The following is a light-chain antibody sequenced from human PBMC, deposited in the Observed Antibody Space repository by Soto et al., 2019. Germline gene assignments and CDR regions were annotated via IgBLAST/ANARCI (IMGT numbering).Light chain of an antibody. CDR3: MQSIQVWT. Sequence: DILMTQSPLSLPVTPGEPASISCRSSQSLLHSNGYNYLDWYLQKPGQSPQLLIYLGSNRASGVPDRFSGSGSGTDFTLKISRVEAEDVGVYYCMQSIQVWTFGQGTKV. V-gene: IGKV2-28*01. CDR1: QSLLHSNGYNY. J-gene: IGKJ1*01. CDR2: LGS.